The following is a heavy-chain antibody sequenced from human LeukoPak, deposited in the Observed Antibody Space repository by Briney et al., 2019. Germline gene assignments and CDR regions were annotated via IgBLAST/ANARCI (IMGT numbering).Heavy chain of an antibody. J-gene: IGHJ4*02. V-gene: IGHV4-39*07. CDR1: DYSISSGYGYY. CDR2: IYYSGST. CDR3: AREDSSSSDY. D-gene: IGHD6-13*01. Sequence: SETLSLTCTVSDYSISSGYGYYWGWIRQPPGKGLEWIGSIYYSGSTYYNPSLKSRVTISVDTSKNQFSLKLSSVTAADTAVYYCAREDSSSSDYWGQGTLVTVSS.